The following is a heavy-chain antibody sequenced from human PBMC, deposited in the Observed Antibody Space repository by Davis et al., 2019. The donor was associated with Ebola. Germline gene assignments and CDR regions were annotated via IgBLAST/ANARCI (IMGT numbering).Heavy chain of an antibody. CDR2: ISYDGSNK. Sequence: GESLKISCAASGFTFSSYAMHWVRQAPGKGLEWVAVISYDGSNKYYADSVKGRFTISRDNSKNTLYLQMNSLRREDTAVYYCAKLGSGWYSVYWGQGTLVAVSS. J-gene: IGHJ4*02. V-gene: IGHV3-30-3*02. D-gene: IGHD6-19*01. CDR1: GFTFSSYA. CDR3: AKLGSGWYSVY.